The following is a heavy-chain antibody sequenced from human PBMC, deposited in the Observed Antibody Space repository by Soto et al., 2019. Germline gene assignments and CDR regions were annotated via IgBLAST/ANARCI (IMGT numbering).Heavy chain of an antibody. Sequence: EVQLLESGGVLLHPGGSLGLSCAASGFTFSTYAMNWFRQVPGNGLGWVSAFSGGGGSIHYADSVKGRFTISRDNSKNTLYLQMNSLRDEDTAVYHCVKGYWKGDVWGQGTTVTVSS. CDR2: FSGGGGSI. V-gene: IGHV3-23*01. J-gene: IGHJ6*02. CDR3: VKGYWKGDV. D-gene: IGHD1-1*01. CDR1: GFTFSTYA.